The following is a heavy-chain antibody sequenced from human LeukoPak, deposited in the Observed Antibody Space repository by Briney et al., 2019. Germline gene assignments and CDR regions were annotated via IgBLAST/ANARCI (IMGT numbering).Heavy chain of an antibody. CDR1: GGSISSGGYS. Sequence: SQTLSLTCAVSGGSISSGGYSWSWIRQPPGKGLEWIGYIYHSGSTYYNPSLKSRVTISVDRSKNQFSLKLSSVTAADTAVYYCARAIRFLEWHESWDAFDIWGQGTMVTVSS. CDR3: ARAIRFLEWHESWDAFDI. V-gene: IGHV4-30-2*01. J-gene: IGHJ3*02. CDR2: IYHSGST. D-gene: IGHD3-3*01.